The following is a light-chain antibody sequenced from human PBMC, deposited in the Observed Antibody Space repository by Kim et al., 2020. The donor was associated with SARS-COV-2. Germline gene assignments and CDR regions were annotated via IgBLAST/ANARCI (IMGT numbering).Light chain of an antibody. V-gene: IGKV1-5*03. CDR2: STS. CDR3: QQYNSHPYI. CDR1: QSIGTS. J-gene: IGKJ2*01. Sequence: DIQMTQSPSTLSASVADRITITCRTSQSIGTSLAWYQQKSGEAPKLLIYSTSTLQSGVPSRFSGSGSGTEFTLTISSLQPDDLATYYCQQYNSHPYIFTQGTKLEI.